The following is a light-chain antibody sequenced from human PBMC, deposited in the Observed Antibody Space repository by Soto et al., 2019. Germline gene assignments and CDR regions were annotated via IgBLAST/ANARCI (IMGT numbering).Light chain of an antibody. CDR2: QDS. Sequence: YELTQPPSVSVSPGQTASITCSGDKLGDKYACWYQQKPGQSPVLVIYQDSKRPSGIPERFSGSNSGNTATLTISGTQAMDEADYYCQAWDSSTGVFGGGTQLTVL. J-gene: IGLJ2*01. V-gene: IGLV3-1*01. CDR1: KLGDKY. CDR3: QAWDSSTGV.